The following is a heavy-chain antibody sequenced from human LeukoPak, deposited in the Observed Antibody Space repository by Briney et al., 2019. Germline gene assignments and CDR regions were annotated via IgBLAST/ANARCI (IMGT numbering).Heavy chain of an antibody. CDR3: ARGRGRRGWLQFSLSYPDY. D-gene: IGHD5-24*01. CDR1: GGSFSGYY. J-gene: IGHJ4*02. Sequence: SETLSLTXAVYGGSFSGYYWSWIRQPPGKGLEWIREINHSGSTNYNPSLKSRVTISVDTSKNQFSLKLSSVTAADTAVYYCARGRGRRGWLQFSLSYPDYWGQGTLVTVSS. CDR2: INHSGST. V-gene: IGHV4-34*01.